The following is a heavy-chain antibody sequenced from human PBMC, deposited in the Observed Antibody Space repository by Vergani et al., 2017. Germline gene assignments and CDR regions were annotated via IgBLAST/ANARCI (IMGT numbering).Heavy chain of an antibody. CDR2: ISNSGNTI. Sequence: VQFVESGGGLVKPGGSLRLSCAASGFSFSDHYMTWIRQAPGKGLEWVSYISNSGNTIEYADSVKGRFSISSDNAKNSLFLQMDSLRAEDTAVYYCARDHRDYNNYPGTFDIWGQGSMVTVSS. CDR1: GFSFSDHY. D-gene: IGHD5-24*01. V-gene: IGHV3-11*01. CDR3: ARDHRDYNNYPGTFDI. J-gene: IGHJ3*02.